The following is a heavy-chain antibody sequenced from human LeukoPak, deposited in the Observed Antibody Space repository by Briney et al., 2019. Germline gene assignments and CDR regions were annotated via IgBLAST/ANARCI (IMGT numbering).Heavy chain of an antibody. CDR2: ISSSGSTI. CDR3: ARDWNDGGGWFDP. CDR1: GFTFSDSY. D-gene: IGHD1-1*01. Sequence: GRSLRLSCAASGFTFSDSYMTWIRQAPGKGLEWVSYISSSGSTIYYADSVKGRFTISRDNAKNSLYLQMNSLRAEDTAVYYCARDWNDGGGWFDPWGQGTLVTVSS. V-gene: IGHV3-11*04. J-gene: IGHJ5*02.